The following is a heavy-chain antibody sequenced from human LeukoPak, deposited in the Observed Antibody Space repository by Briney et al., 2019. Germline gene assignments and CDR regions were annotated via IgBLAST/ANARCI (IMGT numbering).Heavy chain of an antibody. V-gene: IGHV4-59*01. J-gene: IGHJ6*02. CDR3: VREQRSYDFSSSFYVAHGMDV. CDR2: IYYTGST. Sequence: SETLSLTCTVSGGSIGTFYWSWIRRPPGKGLEWIGYIYYTGSTNYNPSLKSRVTISVDTSKNQVFLRLTSVTAADTAVYYCVREQRSYDFSSSFYVAHGMDVWGQGTTVIVSS. CDR1: GGSIGTFY. D-gene: IGHD3-3*01.